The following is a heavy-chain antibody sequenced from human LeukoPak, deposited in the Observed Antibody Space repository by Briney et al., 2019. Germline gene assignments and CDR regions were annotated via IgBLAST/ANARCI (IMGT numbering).Heavy chain of an antibody. CDR1: GGSITNYY. Sequence: SETLSLTCTVSGGSITNYYGNWIRQPPGKGLEWFGYIYYSGSTTYNPSLKSRVTISVDTSKNQFSLRLTSVSAADTAVYYCARGFDSKSTYFDYWGQGTLLTVSS. J-gene: IGHJ4*02. CDR2: IYYSGST. V-gene: IGHV4-59*01. D-gene: IGHD5-12*01. CDR3: ARGFDSKSTYFDY.